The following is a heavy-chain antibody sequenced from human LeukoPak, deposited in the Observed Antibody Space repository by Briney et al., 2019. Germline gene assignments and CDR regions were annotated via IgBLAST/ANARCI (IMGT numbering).Heavy chain of an antibody. CDR2: ITSSSSTI. CDR1: GFTFSSYS. V-gene: IGHV3-48*02. CDR3: ARDRPGATVTPFDY. J-gene: IGHJ4*02. Sequence: GGSLRLSCAASGFTFSSYSMNWVRQAPGKGLEWVSYITSSSSTIYYADSVKGRFTISRDNAKNSLYLQMSSLRDEDTAVYYCARDRPGATVTPFDYWGLGTLVTVSS. D-gene: IGHD4-17*01.